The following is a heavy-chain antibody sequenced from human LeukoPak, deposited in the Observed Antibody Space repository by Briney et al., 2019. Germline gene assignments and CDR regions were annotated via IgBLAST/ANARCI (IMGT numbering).Heavy chain of an antibody. J-gene: IGHJ5*02. CDR2: INASGGNT. CDR1: GFAFNFYA. Sequence: GGSLRLSCAASGFAFNFYAMTWVRQAPGKRLQWVSTINASGGNTYYAESVRGRFTISRDNSKDTLYLQLNSLTAEDTAIYYCAKPISGGLAVSADWFDPWGQGTLVAVSS. V-gene: IGHV3-23*01. CDR3: AKPISGGLAVSADWFDP. D-gene: IGHD6-19*01.